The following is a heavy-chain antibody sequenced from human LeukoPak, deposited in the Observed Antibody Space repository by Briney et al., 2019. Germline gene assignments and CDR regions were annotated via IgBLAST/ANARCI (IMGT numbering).Heavy chain of an antibody. J-gene: IGHJ4*02. Sequence: SETLSLTCTVSGGSISSYYWSWIRQPPGKGLEWIGYIYYSGSTNYNPSLKSRVTISVDTSKNQFSLKLSSVTAADTAVYYCARVDDSSGYYGSFFFDYWGQGTLVTVSS. CDR1: GGSISSYY. D-gene: IGHD3-22*01. CDR3: ARVDDSSGYYGSFFFDY. V-gene: IGHV4-59*08. CDR2: IYYSGST.